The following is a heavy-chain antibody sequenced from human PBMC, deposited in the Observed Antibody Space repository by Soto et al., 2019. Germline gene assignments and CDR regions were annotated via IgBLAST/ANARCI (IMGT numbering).Heavy chain of an antibody. D-gene: IGHD3-22*01. J-gene: IGHJ3*02. CDR2: IIPIFGTA. Sequence: SVKVSCKASGYTFTSYGISWVRQAPGQGLEWMGGIIPIFGTANYAQKFQGRVTITADESTSTAYMELSSLRSEDTAVYYCASSYYYDSTPSAFDIWGQGTMVTVSS. V-gene: IGHV1-69*13. CDR1: GYTFTSYG. CDR3: ASSYYYDSTPSAFDI.